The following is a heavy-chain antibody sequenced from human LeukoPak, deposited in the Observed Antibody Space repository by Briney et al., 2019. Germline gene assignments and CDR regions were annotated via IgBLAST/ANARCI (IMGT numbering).Heavy chain of an antibody. CDR1: GYTFTGYY. V-gene: IGHV3-73*01. D-gene: IGHD6-19*01. J-gene: IGHJ4*02. Sequence: GSVKVSCKASGYTFTGYYMHWVRQASGKGLEWVGRIRSKANSYATAYAASVKGRFTISRDDSKNTAYLQMNSLKTEDTAVYYCTRQDSSPGYWGQGTLVTVSS. CDR3: TRQDSSPGY. CDR2: IRSKANSYAT.